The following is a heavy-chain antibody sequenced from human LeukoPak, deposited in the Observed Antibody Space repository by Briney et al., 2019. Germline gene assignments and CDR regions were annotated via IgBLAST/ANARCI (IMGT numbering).Heavy chain of an antibody. CDR1: GFTFRTFT. CDR2: INSASNFI. D-gene: IGHD3-22*01. CDR3: ARDSPYYFDSSGDYVSDY. Sequence: GGSLRLSCAASGFTFRTFTMNWVRQAPGKGLEWVSSINSASNFIYYTDSVKGRFTISRDNAKNSLYLQMSSLKVEDTAVYYCARDSPYYFDSSGDYVSDYWGQGALVTVSS. J-gene: IGHJ4*02. V-gene: IGHV3-21*01.